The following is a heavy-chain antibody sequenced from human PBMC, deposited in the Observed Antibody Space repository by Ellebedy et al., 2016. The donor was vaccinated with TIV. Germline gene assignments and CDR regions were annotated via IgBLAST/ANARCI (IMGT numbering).Heavy chain of an antibody. D-gene: IGHD2-21*01. V-gene: IGHV4-4*02. Sequence: MPSETLSLTCGVSGDSLLTAVSFRWLPPSPVHFLDWIGEFYHTGSSNYKPSLRSRATLSVDKSKNQISLMLSSVTAADTAFYYCAGNAPRVSASLNWGQGIMVTVSS. CDR2: FYHTGSS. J-gene: IGHJ4*02. CDR3: AGNAPRVSASLN. CDR1: GDSLLTAVS.